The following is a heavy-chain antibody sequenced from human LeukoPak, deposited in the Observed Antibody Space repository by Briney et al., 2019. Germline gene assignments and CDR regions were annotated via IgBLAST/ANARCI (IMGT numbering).Heavy chain of an antibody. CDR1: GYTFTSYG. CDR3: ARDGTTDAKCYYYYYGMDV. Sequence: ASVKVSCKASGYTFTSYGISWVRQAPGQGLEWMGWISAYNGNTNYAQKLQGRVTMTTDTSTSTAYMELRSLRSDDTAVYYCARDGTTDAKCYYYYYGMDVWGQGTTVTVSS. CDR2: ISAYNGNT. J-gene: IGHJ6*02. V-gene: IGHV1-18*01.